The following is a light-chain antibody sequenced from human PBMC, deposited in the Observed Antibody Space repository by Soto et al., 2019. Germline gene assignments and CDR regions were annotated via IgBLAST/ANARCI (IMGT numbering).Light chain of an antibody. V-gene: IGKV1D-12*01. CDR1: QDFSSW. J-gene: IGKJ4*01. CDR2: GAT. CDR3: QQANSFPLT. Sequence: DIQMTQSPSSVSASVGDRVTITCRASQDFSSWLVWYQQKPGEAPKLLIYGATTLQTGVPSRFSGSGSGTHFSLTISRLQPEDFATYYCQQANSFPLTFGGGTRVEIK.